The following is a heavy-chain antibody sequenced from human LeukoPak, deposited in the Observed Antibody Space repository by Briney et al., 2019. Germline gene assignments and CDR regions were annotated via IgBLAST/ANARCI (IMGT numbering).Heavy chain of an antibody. V-gene: IGHV3-30-3*01. CDR1: GFTFSRYA. J-gene: IGHJ4*02. CDR2: ISYDGSNE. D-gene: IGHD3-10*01. Sequence: GGSLRLSCAASGFTFSRYAMHWVRQAPGKGLEWVAVISYDGSNEYYADSVKGRFTISRDSSENTLYLQMNSLRVEDTAVYYCARVGYYSSGPFSYFDYWGQETLVTVSS. CDR3: ARVGYYSSGPFSYFDY.